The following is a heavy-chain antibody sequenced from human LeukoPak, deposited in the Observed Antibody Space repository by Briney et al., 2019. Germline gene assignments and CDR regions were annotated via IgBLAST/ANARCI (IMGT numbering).Heavy chain of an antibody. CDR3: AKDLNTVVMQYFDS. J-gene: IGHJ4*02. D-gene: IGHD2-21*01. CDR2: IRYDGKTE. Sequence: GRSLSLSCTGSGFPFSGYGMHWGRETPGRGREGVAFIRYDGKTEYYADSVKGRFTIAREDSHSTVHLHMKDLRPDDAAVYFCAKDLNTVVMQYFDSWGQGPLVSVSS. CDR1: GFPFSGYG. V-gene: IGHV3-30*02.